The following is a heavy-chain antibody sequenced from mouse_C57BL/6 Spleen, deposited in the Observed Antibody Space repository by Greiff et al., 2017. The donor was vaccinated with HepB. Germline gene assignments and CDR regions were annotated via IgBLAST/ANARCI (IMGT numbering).Heavy chain of an antibody. CDR3: AIYYYGLLFAY. V-gene: IGHV1-69*01. CDR2: IDPSDSYT. D-gene: IGHD1-1*01. Sequence: QVQLKQPGAELVMPGASVKLSCKASGYTFTSYWMHWVKQRPGQGLEWIGEIDPSDSYTNYNQKFKGKSTLTVDKSSSTAYMQLSSLTSEDSAVYYCAIYYYGLLFAYWGQGTLVTVSA. J-gene: IGHJ3*01. CDR1: GYTFTSYW.